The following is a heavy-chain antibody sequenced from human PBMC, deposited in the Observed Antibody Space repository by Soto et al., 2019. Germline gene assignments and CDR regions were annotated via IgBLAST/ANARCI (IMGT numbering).Heavy chain of an antibody. CDR1: GYTLTELS. V-gene: IGHV1-24*01. CDR2: FDPEDGET. J-gene: IGHJ5*02. CDR3: ARRAAAGPLNP. D-gene: IGHD6-13*01. Sequence: ASVKVSCKGSGYTLTELSMHWVRQAPGKGLEWMGGFDPEDGETIYADSVKGRFTISRDNSKNTLYLQMNSLRAEDTAVYYCARRAAAGPLNPWGQGTLVTVSS.